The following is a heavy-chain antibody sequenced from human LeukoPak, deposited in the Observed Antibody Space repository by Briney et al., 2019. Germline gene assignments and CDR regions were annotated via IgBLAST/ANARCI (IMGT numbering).Heavy chain of an antibody. J-gene: IGHJ5*02. CDR1: GGSFSGYY. Sequence: SETLSLTCAVYGGSFSGYYWSWIRQPPGKGLERIGEINHSGSTNYNPSLKSRVTISVDTSKNQFSLKLSSVTAADTAVYYCARDIVVVVAATDWFDPWGQGTLVTVSS. V-gene: IGHV4-34*01. CDR3: ARDIVVVVAATDWFDP. CDR2: INHSGST. D-gene: IGHD2-15*01.